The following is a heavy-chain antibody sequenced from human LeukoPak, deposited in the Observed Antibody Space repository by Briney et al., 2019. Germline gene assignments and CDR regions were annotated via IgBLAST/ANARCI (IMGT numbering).Heavy chain of an antibody. D-gene: IGHD3-16*02. Sequence: AASVKVSCKASGYTFTSYYMHWVRQAPGQGLEWMGWISAYNGNTNYAQKLQGRVTMTTDTSTSTAYMELRSLRSDDTAVYYCARGVERMITFGGVIVKSFDYWGQGTLVTVSS. J-gene: IGHJ4*02. CDR2: ISAYNGNT. V-gene: IGHV1-18*04. CDR1: GYTFTSYY. CDR3: ARGVERMITFGGVIVKSFDY.